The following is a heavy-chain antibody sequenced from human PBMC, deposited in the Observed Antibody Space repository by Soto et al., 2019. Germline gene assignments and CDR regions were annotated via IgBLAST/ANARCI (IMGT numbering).Heavy chain of an antibody. CDR1: GGSISSYY. CDR2: IYYSGST. V-gene: IGHV4-59*01. J-gene: IGHJ5*02. CDR3: ANAPSLGWFDP. D-gene: IGHD6-13*01. Sequence: PSETLSLTCTVSGGSISSYYWRWIRQPPGKGLEWIGYIYYSGSTNYNPSLKSRVTISVDTSKNQFSLKLSSVTAADTAVYYYANAPSLGWFDPWGQGTLVTVSS.